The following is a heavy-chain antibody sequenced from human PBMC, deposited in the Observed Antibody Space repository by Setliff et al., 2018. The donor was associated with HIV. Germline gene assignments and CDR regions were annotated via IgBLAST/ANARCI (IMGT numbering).Heavy chain of an antibody. D-gene: IGHD5-12*01. CDR2: INNDETIT. V-gene: IGHV3-74*01. Sequence: LRLSCAASGFTFNSYWMHWVRQAPGKGLMWVSHINNDETITKYADSVKGRFTISRDNSKNTLYLQMNSLRAEDTAVYYCAKDPGGYSGYDYPVYFDYWGQGTLVTVSS. CDR3: AKDPGGYSGYDYPVYFDY. J-gene: IGHJ4*02. CDR1: GFTFNSYW.